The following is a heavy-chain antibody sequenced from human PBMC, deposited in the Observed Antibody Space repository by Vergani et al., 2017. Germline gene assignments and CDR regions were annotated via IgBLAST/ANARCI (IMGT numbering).Heavy chain of an antibody. Sequence: QVQLVQSGAEVKKPGSSVKVSCKASGGTFTSYYMHWVRQAPGQGLEWMGIINPSGGSTSYAQKFQGRVTMTRDTSTSTVYMELSSLRSEDTAVYYCARCGVVVVVAATRCDAFDIWGQGTMVTVSS. CDR3: ARCGVVVVVAATRCDAFDI. J-gene: IGHJ3*02. CDR1: GGTFTSYY. CDR2: INPSGGST. V-gene: IGHV1-46*03. D-gene: IGHD2-15*01.